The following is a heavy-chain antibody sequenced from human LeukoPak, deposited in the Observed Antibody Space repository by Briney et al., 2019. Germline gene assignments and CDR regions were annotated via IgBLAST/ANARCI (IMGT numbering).Heavy chain of an antibody. CDR3: ARNAVAGHFDY. V-gene: IGHV3-21*01. CDR1: GSTFSSCA. D-gene: IGHD6-19*01. CDR2: ISSSSSYI. Sequence: GGSLRLSCAASGSTFSSCAMSWVRQAPGKGLEWVSSISSSSSYIYYADSVKGRFTISRDNAKNSLYLQMNSLRAEDTAVYYCARNAVAGHFDYWGQGTLVTVSS. J-gene: IGHJ4*02.